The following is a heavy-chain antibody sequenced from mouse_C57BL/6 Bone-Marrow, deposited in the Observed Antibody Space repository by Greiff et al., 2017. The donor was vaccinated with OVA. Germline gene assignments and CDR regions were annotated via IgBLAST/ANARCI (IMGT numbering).Heavy chain of an antibody. V-gene: IGHV1-50*01. Sequence: QVHVKQSGAELVKPGASVKLSCKASGYTFTSYWMQWVKQRPGQGLEWIGEIDPSDSYTNYNQKFKGKATLTVDTSSSTAYMQLSSLTSEDSAVYYCARKGLGRYFDYWGQGTTLTVSS. D-gene: IGHD4-1*01. CDR2: IDPSDSYT. CDR1: GYTFTSYW. CDR3: ARKGLGRYFDY. J-gene: IGHJ2*01.